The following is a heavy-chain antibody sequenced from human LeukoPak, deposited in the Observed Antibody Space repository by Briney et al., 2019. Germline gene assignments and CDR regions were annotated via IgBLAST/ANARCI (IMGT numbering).Heavy chain of an antibody. CDR3: AKAIAATGRWWIFDY. D-gene: IGHD6-13*01. Sequence: GGSLRLSCAASGFTFSNYGVGWVRQAPGEGLEWVSIISGSGSSTYYADSVKGRFTISRDNPKNAQYLQMSSLRAEDTAVYYCAKAIAATGRWWIFDYWGQGTLVTVSS. CDR1: GFTFSNYG. V-gene: IGHV3-23*01. CDR2: ISGSGSST. J-gene: IGHJ4*02.